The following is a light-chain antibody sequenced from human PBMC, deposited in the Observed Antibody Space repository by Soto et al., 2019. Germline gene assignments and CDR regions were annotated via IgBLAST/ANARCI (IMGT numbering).Light chain of an antibody. CDR2: DNS. V-gene: IGLV1-40*01. CDR1: SSNIGAGYD. CDR3: QSYDSGLRDHVV. J-gene: IGLJ2*01. Sequence: QSVLTQPPSVSGAPGQRVTISCTGSSSNIGAGYDVHWYQQLPGTAPKLLIYDNSNRPSGVPDRFSGCKTGTSAALAITGRQEEEDADDYYQSYDSGLRDHVVFGAGTKLTVL.